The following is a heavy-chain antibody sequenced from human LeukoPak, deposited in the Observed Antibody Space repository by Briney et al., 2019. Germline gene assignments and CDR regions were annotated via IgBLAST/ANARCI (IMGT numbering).Heavy chain of an antibody. J-gene: IGHJ4*02. CDR3: ARDLDGSGSYWAPDY. Sequence: GGSLSLSCAASGFTFSSYAMHWVRQAPGKGLEWVGDISYDGSNKYYADSVKGRFTISRDNSKNTLYLQMNSPRAEDTAVYYCARDLDGSGSYWAPDYWGEGTLVTVSS. CDR2: ISYDGSNK. V-gene: IGHV3-30*01. CDR1: GFTFSSYA. D-gene: IGHD3-10*01.